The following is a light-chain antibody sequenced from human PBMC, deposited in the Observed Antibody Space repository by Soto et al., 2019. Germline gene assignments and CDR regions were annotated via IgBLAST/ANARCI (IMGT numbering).Light chain of an antibody. CDR3: FSKISGFVYG. J-gene: IGLJ1*01. CDR1: NTDLGVYGY. V-gene: IGLV2-14*01. Sequence: QSALAQPASVSGSFGQSITISCSGPNTDLGVYGYVSWYQHQPGKAPKLLIYDVNNRPSGISDRFSGSKSGDTASLTISGLQAEDEADDFCFSKISGFVYGFGTGTKLTVL. CDR2: DVN.